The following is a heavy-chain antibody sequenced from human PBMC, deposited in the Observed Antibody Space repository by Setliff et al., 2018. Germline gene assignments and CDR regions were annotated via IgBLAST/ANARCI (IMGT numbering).Heavy chain of an antibody. CDR2: IHYSGST. J-gene: IGHJ6*03. CDR1: GGSISTYH. Sequence: PSETLSLTCSVSGGSISTYHWSWIRQPPEKGLEWIAYIHYSGSTNQNPSLKSRVTISVDTSKKQLYLSLTSVSVADTAMYYCARSHYYASGNSHYYYMDVWGKGTAVTVSS. V-gene: IGHV4-59*08. D-gene: IGHD3-10*01. CDR3: ARSHYYASGNSHYYYMDV.